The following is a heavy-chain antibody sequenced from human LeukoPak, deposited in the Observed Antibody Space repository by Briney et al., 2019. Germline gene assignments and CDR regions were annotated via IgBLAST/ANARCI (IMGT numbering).Heavy chain of an antibody. CDR2: IYPGDSDA. D-gene: IGHD2-21*01. Sequence: AGESLKISCKGSGYTFTTYWVAWVRQMPGKGLEWMGMIYPGDSDARYSPSFQGQVTISADRSIRTAYLRWSSLKVSDTAVYYCARREGPYSRGAFDLWGPGTMVTVSS. J-gene: IGHJ3*01. CDR1: GYTFTTYW. V-gene: IGHV5-51*01. CDR3: ARREGPYSRGAFDL.